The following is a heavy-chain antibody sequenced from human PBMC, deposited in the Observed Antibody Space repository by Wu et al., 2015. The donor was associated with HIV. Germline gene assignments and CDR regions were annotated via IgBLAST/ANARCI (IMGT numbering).Heavy chain of an antibody. D-gene: IGHD2/OR15-2a*01. V-gene: IGHV1-2*02. J-gene: IGHJ4*02. Sequence: QDLLVQSGPELKRPGASVKVSCKTSGYDFTYYYMHWVRRPLDRLEWMGWINPDSGDTKSAQKFQGRVTMTRDPSIRTVYMELSSLRSDDAAVYYCARDEGCNSPMCFLFDYWGQGTLVTVSS. CDR1: GYDFTYYY. CDR3: ARDEGCNSPMCFLFDY. CDR2: INPDSGDT.